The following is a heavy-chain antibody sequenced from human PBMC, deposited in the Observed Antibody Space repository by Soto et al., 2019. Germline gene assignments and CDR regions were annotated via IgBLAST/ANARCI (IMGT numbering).Heavy chain of an antibody. CDR3: AVVTLISATGTDDY. D-gene: IGHD6-13*01. CDR1: GYTFTSNA. J-gene: IGHJ4*02. V-gene: IGHV1-3*01. Sequence: QVPLVQSGAEMQKPGASVKVSCKASGYTFTSNAVHWVRQAPGQSLEWMGWINAGNGHTKYSQKFQGRVTITRDTPASTAYMELSSLRSEDTDVYYCAVVTLISATGTDDYWGQGTLVTVSS. CDR2: INAGNGHT.